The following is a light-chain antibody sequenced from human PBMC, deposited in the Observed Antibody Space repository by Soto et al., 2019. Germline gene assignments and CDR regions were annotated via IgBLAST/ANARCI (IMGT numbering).Light chain of an antibody. Sequence: QSAVTQPASVSGSPGQSITISCTGTSGDIGSYNRVSWYQQHPGKAPKLIIYEVTDRPSGVSNRFSGSKSGNTASLTISGLQAEDEAEYYCSSYTNINTRACVFGTGTRSPS. J-gene: IGLJ1*01. CDR3: SSYTNINTRACV. CDR2: EVT. CDR1: SGDIGSYNR. V-gene: IGLV2-14*01.